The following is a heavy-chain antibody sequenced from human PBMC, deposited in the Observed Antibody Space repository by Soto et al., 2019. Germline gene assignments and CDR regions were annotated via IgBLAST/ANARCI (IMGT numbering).Heavy chain of an antibody. CDR1: GYTFSSSY. D-gene: IGHD5-18*01. Sequence: QVQLVQSGAEVKKPGASVKISCKASGYTFSSSYIHWVRQAPGQGLEWMGLINPSGFSTDYAQTFQGRVTVTRDTSTSTVYMELSSLRSEDTAVYYCASGGYTYGVSAMDVWGPGTTVAVSS. J-gene: IGHJ6*02. CDR3: ASGGYTYGVSAMDV. CDR2: INPSGFST. V-gene: IGHV1-46*01.